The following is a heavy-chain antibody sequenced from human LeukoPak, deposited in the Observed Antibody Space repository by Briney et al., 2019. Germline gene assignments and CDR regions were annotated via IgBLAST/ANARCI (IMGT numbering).Heavy chain of an antibody. V-gene: IGHV3-13*01. Sequence: GGSLRLSCAASGFTLSTYDMHWVRQGPGEGLEWVAAVGTSGHTFYPDSVKGQFTISRENARNSVYLQMNSLRAGDTAVYYCVRSFYGDHPYWGQGTLVTDSS. CDR2: VGTSGHT. J-gene: IGHJ4*02. CDR3: VRSFYGDHPY. CDR1: GFTLSTYD. D-gene: IGHD4-17*01.